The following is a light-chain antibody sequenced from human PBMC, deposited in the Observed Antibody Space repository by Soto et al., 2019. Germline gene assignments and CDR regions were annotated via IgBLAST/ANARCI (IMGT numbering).Light chain of an antibody. J-gene: IGKJ4*02. CDR1: QGISGY. CDR3: QPANSFPPA. CDR2: AAS. Sequence: DIQLTQAPSSVSASVGDRVTITFRASQGISGYLAWYQQKPGKVPKLLIYAASSLQSGVPLRFRGSGSGTHFALTISSLQAEDSATKYCQPANSFPPALGGGPNVDI. V-gene: IGKV1-12*01.